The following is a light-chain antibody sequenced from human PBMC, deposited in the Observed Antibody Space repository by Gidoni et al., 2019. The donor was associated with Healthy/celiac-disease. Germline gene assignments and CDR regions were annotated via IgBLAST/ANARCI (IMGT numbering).Light chain of an antibody. Sequence: DRVLTQSPAPLAVSLGERATINCKSSQNVLYNCNNKNYLAWYQQKPGQPPNLLIYWSSSRETGVPDRFSGSGSGTDFTLTISSLEAEDVAVYYCQQYYITPLTFGGGTKVEIK. CDR2: WSS. J-gene: IGKJ4*01. CDR3: QQYYITPLT. V-gene: IGKV4-1*01. CDR1: QNVLYNCNNKNY.